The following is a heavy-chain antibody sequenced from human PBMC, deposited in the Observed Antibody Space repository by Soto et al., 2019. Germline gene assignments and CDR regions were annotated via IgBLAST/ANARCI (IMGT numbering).Heavy chain of an antibody. CDR2: INDSGST. CDR1: GGSFSGYY. J-gene: IGHJ6*02. CDR3: ARGPGMGPYYYGMDV. Sequence: QVQLQQWGAGLLKPSETLSLTCAVYGGSFSGYYWSWIRQPPGKGLEWIGEINDSGSTNYNPSLKSRVTISVDTSKNQFSLKLSSVTAADTAVYYCARGPGMGPYYYGMDVWGQGTTVTVSS. D-gene: IGHD2-8*01. V-gene: IGHV4-34*01.